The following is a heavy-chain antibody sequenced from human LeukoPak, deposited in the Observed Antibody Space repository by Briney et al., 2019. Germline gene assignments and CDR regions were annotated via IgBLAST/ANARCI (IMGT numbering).Heavy chain of an antibody. Sequence: ASVKVSCKASGYTFTGSYIHWVRQAPGQGLEWMGWFNPNSGDTNYAKKFEGRVTMTRDTSISTAYMELSRLRSDDTAVYYCAREYYDSSGYYLLDWGQGTLVTVSS. CDR3: AREYYDSSGYYLLD. CDR2: FNPNSGDT. D-gene: IGHD3-22*01. J-gene: IGHJ4*02. V-gene: IGHV1-2*02. CDR1: GYTFTGSY.